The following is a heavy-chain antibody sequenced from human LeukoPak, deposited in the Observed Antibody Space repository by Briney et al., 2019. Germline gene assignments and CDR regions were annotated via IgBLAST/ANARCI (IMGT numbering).Heavy chain of an antibody. CDR2: IYYTGST. J-gene: IGHJ4*02. CDR1: GGSIISSSCY. Sequence: PSETLSLTCTDTGGSIISSSCYWCWIRQPPGKGLEWIGSIYYTGSTYYNPSLKTRVTISMDTSKNQFSLKLTSVTATDTAVYYCARHWDYWGQGTLVTVSS. CDR3: ARHWDY. V-gene: IGHV4-39*01.